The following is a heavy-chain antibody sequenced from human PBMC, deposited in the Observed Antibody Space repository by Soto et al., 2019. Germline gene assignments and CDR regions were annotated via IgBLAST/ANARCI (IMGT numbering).Heavy chain of an antibody. CDR3: AREGGYVDY. D-gene: IGHD1-1*01. J-gene: IGHJ4*02. V-gene: IGHV4-39*02. CDR2: IDESGDS. CDR1: GGPIRSSSHY. Sequence: SETLSLTCTVSGGPIRSSSHYWGWIRQSPGTGLEWIGSIDESGDSYYNPSLRSRVTISVDTSKNQFSLKLISVTGADSAIYYCAREGGYVDYWGQGTLVTVSS.